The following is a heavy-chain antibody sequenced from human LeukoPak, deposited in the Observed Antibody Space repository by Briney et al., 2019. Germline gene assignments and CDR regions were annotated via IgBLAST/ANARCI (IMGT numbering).Heavy chain of an antibody. Sequence: SETLSLTCAVSSGSISSGGYSWSWIRQPPGKGLEWIGYIYHSGSTYYNPSLKSRVTISVDRSKNQFSLKLSSVTAADTAVYYCARDYYDSSGYPAFDIWGQGTMVTVSS. J-gene: IGHJ3*02. V-gene: IGHV4-30-2*01. CDR3: ARDYYDSSGYPAFDI. CDR1: SGSISSGGYS. D-gene: IGHD3-22*01. CDR2: IYHSGST.